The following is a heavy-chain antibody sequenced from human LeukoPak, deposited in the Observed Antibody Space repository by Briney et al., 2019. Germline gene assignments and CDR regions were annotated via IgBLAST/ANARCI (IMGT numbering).Heavy chain of an antibody. Sequence: GGTLRISSAASGLTFSSYSMNWVRQAPGKGLERVSSISSSSSYIYYADSVKGRFTISRDNAKNSLYLQMNSLRAEDTAVYYCARRGIVKGDIWGQGTMVTVSS. D-gene: IGHD2/OR15-2a*01. CDR2: ISSSSSYI. J-gene: IGHJ3*02. V-gene: IGHV3-21*01. CDR3: ARRGIVKGDI. CDR1: GLTFSSYS.